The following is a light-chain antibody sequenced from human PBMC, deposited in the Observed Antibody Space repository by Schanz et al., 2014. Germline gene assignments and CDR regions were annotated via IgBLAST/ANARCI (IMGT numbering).Light chain of an antibody. CDR1: SSNIGNNY. CDR3: QTYDISQTGLWL. CDR2: DND. J-gene: IGLJ3*02. Sequence: QSVLTQPPSVSAAPGQKVTISCSGSSSNIGNNYVSWYQQLPGTAPKLLIYDNDKRPSGIPDRFSGSKSGTSATLAITGLQTEDEACYYCQTYDISQTGLWLFGGGTKLTVL. V-gene: IGLV1-51*01.